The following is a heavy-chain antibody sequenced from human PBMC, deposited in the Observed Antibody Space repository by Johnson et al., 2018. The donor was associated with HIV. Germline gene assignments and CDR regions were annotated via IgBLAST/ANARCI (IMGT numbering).Heavy chain of an antibody. D-gene: IGHD4-17*01. V-gene: IGHV3-7*02. Sequence: VQLVESGGGVVQPGRSLRLSCAASGFTFSSYWMSWVRQAPGKGLEWVANIKQDGSEKYYVDSVKGRFTISRDNAKNSLYLQMNSLRAEDTAMYYCARVGNGDYGWSFDIWGQGTTVTISS. CDR3: ARVGNGDYGWSFDI. CDR1: GFTFSSYW. J-gene: IGHJ3*02. CDR2: IKQDGSEK.